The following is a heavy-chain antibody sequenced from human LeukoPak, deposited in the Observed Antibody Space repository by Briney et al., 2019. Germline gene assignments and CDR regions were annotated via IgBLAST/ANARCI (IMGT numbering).Heavy chain of an antibody. Sequence: SGPTLVNPTQTLTLTCTFSGFSLSTSGMCVSWIRQPPGKALEWLARIDWDDDKYHSTSLKTRLTISKDTSKNQVVLTMTNMDRVDTATYFCARMGCGSYPNYFDYWGQGTLVTVSS. CDR3: ARMGCGSYPNYFDY. D-gene: IGHD1-26*01. V-gene: IGHV2-70*11. CDR1: GFSLSTSGMC. J-gene: IGHJ4*02. CDR2: IDWDDDK.